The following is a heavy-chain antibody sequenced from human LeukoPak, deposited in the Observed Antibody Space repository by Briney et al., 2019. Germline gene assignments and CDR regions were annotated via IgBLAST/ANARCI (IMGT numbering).Heavy chain of an antibody. CDR3: ARDRTGYFDY. Sequence: SETLFLTCTFSGGSISSYYWSWIRQPAGKGLEWIGRIYTSGSNNYNPSLKSRVTMSVATSKTQFSLKLSSVTAADTAVYYCARDRTGYFDYWGQGTLVTVSS. CDR2: IYTSGSN. J-gene: IGHJ4*02. V-gene: IGHV4-4*07. D-gene: IGHD1-1*01. CDR1: GGSISSYY.